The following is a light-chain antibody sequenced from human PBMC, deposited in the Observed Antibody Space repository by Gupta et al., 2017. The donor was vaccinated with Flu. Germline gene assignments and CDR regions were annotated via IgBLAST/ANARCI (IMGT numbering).Light chain of an antibody. CDR1: QSVSSY. CDR2: GAS. CDR3: QQRSNWPLT. Sequence: PATLFLSPGERATLSCRASQSVSSYLAWYQQKPGQAPRLLIYGASNRATCIPARFSGSGSGTDFTLTISSLEPEDFAVYYCQQRSNWPLTFGGGTKVEIE. V-gene: IGKV3-11*01. J-gene: IGKJ4*01.